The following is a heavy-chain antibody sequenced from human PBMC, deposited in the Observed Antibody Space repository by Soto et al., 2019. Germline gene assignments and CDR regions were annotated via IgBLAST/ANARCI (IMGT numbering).Heavy chain of an antibody. Sequence: QVQLVQSGAEVKKPGSSVKVSCKSSGGTVGSYAISWMRQAPGHGLEWMGGIIPIPGTANYAQKFQGRVTLAVDVSTSTGYKELSSLRSEDTAVDYCARSQGSSTRLEIYYYYCYCMEVWGQGTTVNGSS. CDR1: GGTVGSYA. J-gene: IGHJ6*02. CDR3: ARSQGSSTRLEIYYYYCYCMEV. CDR2: IIPIPGTA. D-gene: IGHD2-2*01. V-gene: IGHV1-69*01.